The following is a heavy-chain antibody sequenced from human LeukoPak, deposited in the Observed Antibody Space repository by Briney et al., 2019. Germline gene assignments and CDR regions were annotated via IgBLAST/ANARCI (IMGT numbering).Heavy chain of an antibody. V-gene: IGHV3-23*01. D-gene: IGHD3-22*01. CDR1: GFTFNNYG. CDR2: ISNDGGGT. J-gene: IGHJ5*02. CDR3: AKGSSGYFADL. Sequence: EPGGSLRLSCAASGFTFNNYGLIWVRQAPGKGLEWVAAISNDGGGTMYAAFVEGRFTISRDNSKNTLFLRMNSLRAEDTALYYCAKGSSGYFADLWGQGTLVTVSS.